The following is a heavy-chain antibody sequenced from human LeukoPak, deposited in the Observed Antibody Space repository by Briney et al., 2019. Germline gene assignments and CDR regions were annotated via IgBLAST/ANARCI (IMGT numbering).Heavy chain of an antibody. CDR1: GFIFRSYA. CDR2: VSGSGGST. Sequence: GGSLRLSCAASGFIFRSYAMSWVRQAPGKGLEWVSGVSGSGGSTQYADSVRGRFTISRDNSKNTLYLQMNSLTADDTALYYCVKEIFGDYSHYGHYGMDVWGRGTTVTVS. D-gene: IGHD4-11*01. J-gene: IGHJ6*02. V-gene: IGHV3-23*01. CDR3: VKEIFGDYSHYGHYGMDV.